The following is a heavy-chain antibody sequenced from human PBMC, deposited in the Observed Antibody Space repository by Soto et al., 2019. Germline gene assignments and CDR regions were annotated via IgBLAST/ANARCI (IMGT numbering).Heavy chain of an antibody. Sequence: GGSLRLSCAASGFTFSSYAMHWVRQAPGKGLEWVAVISYDGSNKYYADSVKGRITISRDNSKNTLYLQMNSLRAEDTAVYYCARGGVVVNWFDPWGQGTLVNVSS. CDR3: ARGGVVVNWFDP. D-gene: IGHD2-15*01. J-gene: IGHJ5*02. V-gene: IGHV3-30-3*01. CDR1: GFTFSSYA. CDR2: ISYDGSNK.